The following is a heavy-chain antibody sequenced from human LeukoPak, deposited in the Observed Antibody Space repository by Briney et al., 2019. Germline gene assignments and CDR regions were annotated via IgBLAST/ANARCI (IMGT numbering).Heavy chain of an antibody. CDR2: IYYSGST. CDR3: ARRDSIDAFDP. J-gene: IGHJ5*02. V-gene: IGHV4-39*01. Sequence: PSETLSLTCTVSGGSISTSNYYWGWIRQPPGKGLEWIGSIYYSGSTYYNPSLKSRVTISVDTSKNQFSLKLSSVTAADTAVYYCARRDSIDAFDPWGQGTLVTVSS. D-gene: IGHD1-26*01. CDR1: GGSISTSNYY.